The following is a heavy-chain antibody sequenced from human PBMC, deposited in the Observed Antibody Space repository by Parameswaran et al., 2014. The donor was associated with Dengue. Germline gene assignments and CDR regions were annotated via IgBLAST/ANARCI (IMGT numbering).Heavy chain of an antibody. D-gene: IGHD6-13*01. Sequence: WIRQPPGKGLEWVAVIWYDGSNKYYADSVKGRFTISRDNSKNTLYLQMNSLRAEDTAVYYCAGHSSSWDHWGQGTLVTVSS. V-gene: IGHV3-33*01. J-gene: IGHJ4*02. CDR3: AGHSSSWDH. CDR2: IWYDGSNK.